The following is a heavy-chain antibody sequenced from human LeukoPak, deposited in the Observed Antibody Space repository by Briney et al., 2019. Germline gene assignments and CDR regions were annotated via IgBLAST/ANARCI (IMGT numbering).Heavy chain of an antibody. J-gene: IGHJ4*02. V-gene: IGHV3-9*01. CDR3: AKSSGSYWGPFDY. D-gene: IGHD1-26*01. CDR1: GFTFDDYA. Sequence: GGSLRLSCAASGFTFDDYAMHWVRQAPGKGLEWVSGISWNSGSIGYADSVKGRLTISRDNAKNSLYLQMNSLRAEDTALYYCAKSSGSYWGPFDYWGQGTLVTVSS. CDR2: ISWNSGSI.